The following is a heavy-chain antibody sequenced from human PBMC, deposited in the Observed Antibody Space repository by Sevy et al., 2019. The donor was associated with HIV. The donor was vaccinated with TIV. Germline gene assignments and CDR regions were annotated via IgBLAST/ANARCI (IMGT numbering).Heavy chain of an antibody. CDR1: GFIFGSYA. J-gene: IGHJ4*02. CDR2: ISYDGSHK. V-gene: IGHV3-30-3*01. D-gene: IGHD6-13*01. Sequence: GGSLRLSCAASGFIFGSYAMNWVRQAPGKGLEWVAVISYDGSHKYYADSVKGRFTISRDSYKKTLYLQMHSLRTDDTAVYYCARDPGSSWSSFDYWGQGTMVTVSS. CDR3: ARDPGSSWSSFDY.